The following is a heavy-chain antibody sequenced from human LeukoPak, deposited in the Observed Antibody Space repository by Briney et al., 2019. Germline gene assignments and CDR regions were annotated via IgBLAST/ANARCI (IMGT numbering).Heavy chain of an antibody. V-gene: IGHV4-4*07. CDR3: ARKHDYGHFDY. J-gene: IGHJ4*02. CDR1: GGSISNYY. D-gene: IGHD4-17*01. CDR2: IYTSGST. Sequence: SETLSLTCTVSGGSISNYYWSWIRQPAGKGLEWIGRIYTSGSTNYNPSLKSRVTMSVDTSKNQFSLKLNSVTAADTAVYYCARKHDYGHFDYWGQGTLVTVSS.